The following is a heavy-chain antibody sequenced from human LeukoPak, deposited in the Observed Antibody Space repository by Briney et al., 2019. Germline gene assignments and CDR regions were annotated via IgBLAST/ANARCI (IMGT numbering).Heavy chain of an antibody. CDR3: ARAPYYYDSSGRGAFDI. J-gene: IGHJ3*02. D-gene: IGHD3-22*01. Sequence: SETLSLTCTVSGGSISSYYWSWIRQPPGKGLEWIGYIYYSGSTNYNPSLKSRVTISVDTSKNQFSLKLSSVTAADTAVYYCARAPYYYDSSGRGAFDIWGQGTMVTVSS. CDR1: GGSISSYY. V-gene: IGHV4-59*01. CDR2: IYYSGST.